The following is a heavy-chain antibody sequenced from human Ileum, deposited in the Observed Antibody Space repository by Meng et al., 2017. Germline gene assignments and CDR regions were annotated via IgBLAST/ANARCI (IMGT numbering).Heavy chain of an antibody. J-gene: IGHJ4*02. Sequence: QGQLQEWGPGLVKPSGTLSLSCAVAGGSISSSNWWSWVRQPPGKGLEWIGEIYHSGSTNYNPSLKSRVTISVDKSKNQFSLKLSSVTAADTAVYYCASLRYNWNYSADYWGQGTLVTVSS. CDR2: IYHSGST. V-gene: IGHV4-4*02. CDR1: GGSISSSNW. CDR3: ASLRYNWNYSADY. D-gene: IGHD1-7*01.